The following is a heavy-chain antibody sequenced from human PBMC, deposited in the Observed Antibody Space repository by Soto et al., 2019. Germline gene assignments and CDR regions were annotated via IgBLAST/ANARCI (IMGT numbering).Heavy chain of an antibody. J-gene: IGHJ5*02. CDR1: GGTFSSYA. V-gene: IGHV1-69*13. D-gene: IGHD4-4*01. Sequence: GASVKVSCKASGGTFSSYAISWVRQAPGQGLEWMGGIIPIFGTANYAQKFQGRVTITADESTSTAYMELSSLRSEDTAVYYCASRDMTTGPEVVWWFDPWGQGTLVTVSS. CDR3: ASRDMTTGPEVVWWFDP. CDR2: IIPIFGTA.